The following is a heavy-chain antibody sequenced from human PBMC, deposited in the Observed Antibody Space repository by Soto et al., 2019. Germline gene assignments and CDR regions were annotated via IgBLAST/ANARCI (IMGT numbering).Heavy chain of an antibody. CDR3: AKDRSSGSPYYGTDF. Sequence: GGSLRLSCAASGFTFGDYAMHWVRQVPGKGLEWVSGFKWNSGDVGYADSVKGRFTISRDNARNSLYLQMNSLRPEDTAVYYCAKDRSSGSPYYGTDFRGQGTMVTVSS. V-gene: IGHV3-9*01. CDR1: GFTFGDYA. J-gene: IGHJ6*02. CDR2: FKWNSGDV. D-gene: IGHD3-10*01.